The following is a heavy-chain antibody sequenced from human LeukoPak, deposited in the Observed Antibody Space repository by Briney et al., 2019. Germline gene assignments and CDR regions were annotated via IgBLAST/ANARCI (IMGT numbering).Heavy chain of an antibody. CDR3: ARENGSGRGGGY. CDR1: GYTFTSYY. D-gene: IGHD3-10*01. J-gene: IGHJ4*02. CDR2: INPSGGST. V-gene: IGHV1-46*01. Sequence: GASVKVSCKASGYTFTSYYMHWVRQAPGQGLEWMGIINPSGGSTSYAQKLQGRVTMTTDTSTSTAYMELRSLRSDDTAVYYCARENGSGRGGGYWGQGTLVTVSS.